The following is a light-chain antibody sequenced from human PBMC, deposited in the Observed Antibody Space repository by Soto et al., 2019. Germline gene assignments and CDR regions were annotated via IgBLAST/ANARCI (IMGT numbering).Light chain of an antibody. V-gene: IGKV1-5*03. Sequence: DIQMTQSPSTLSSFVGDRVTITCRARQSISGWLAWDQGKPGKAPKVLIYQSTILASGVPSRFSGTGSETEFTLTVSTLQPDDFGTYYCQQSKTYTWTFGQGNNVDIK. CDR1: QSISGW. J-gene: IGKJ1*01. CDR2: QST. CDR3: QQSKTYTWT.